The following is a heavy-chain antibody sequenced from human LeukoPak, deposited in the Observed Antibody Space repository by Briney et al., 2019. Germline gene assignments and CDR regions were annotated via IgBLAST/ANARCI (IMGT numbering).Heavy chain of an antibody. V-gene: IGHV4-30-4*08. CDR3: ARARDTNPFYY. D-gene: IGHD5-24*01. Sequence: PSETLSLTCTVSGGSISSADYYWSWIRQPPGKGLEWIGYIYYSGSTYYNPSLKSRVTLSVDTSNNQFSLRLSSVTAADTAVYYCARARDTNPFYYWGQGTLVTVSS. CDR2: IYYSGST. CDR1: GGSISSADYY. J-gene: IGHJ4*02.